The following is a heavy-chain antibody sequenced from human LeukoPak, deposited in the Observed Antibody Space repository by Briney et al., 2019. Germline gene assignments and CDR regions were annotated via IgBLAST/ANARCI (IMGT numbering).Heavy chain of an antibody. J-gene: IGHJ4*02. CDR2: INHSGST. V-gene: IGHV4-34*01. Sequence: SETLSLTCAVYGGSFSGYYWSWIRQPPGKGLEWIGEINHSGSTNYNPSLKSRVTISVDTSKNQFSLKLSSVTAADTAVYYCARHWGSSSWYAHPFDYRGQGTLVTVSS. CDR3: ARHWGSSSWYAHPFDY. D-gene: IGHD6-13*01. CDR1: GGSFSGYY.